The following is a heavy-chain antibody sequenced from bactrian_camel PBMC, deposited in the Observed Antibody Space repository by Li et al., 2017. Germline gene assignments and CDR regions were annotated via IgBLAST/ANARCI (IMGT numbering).Heavy chain of an antibody. Sequence: VQLVESGGGSVQAGGSLRLSCSVSGYTYSRYCMGWFRQAPGKEREGVAAIDDDGNTSYADSVKGRFTISRDNAKNTLYLQLNSLKTEDTAMYYCVRHGGSYEYTYWGQGTQVTVS. D-gene: IGHD5*01. CDR1: GYTYSRYC. CDR2: IDDDGNT. V-gene: IGHV3S26*01. CDR3: VRHGGSYEYTY. J-gene: IGHJ4*01.